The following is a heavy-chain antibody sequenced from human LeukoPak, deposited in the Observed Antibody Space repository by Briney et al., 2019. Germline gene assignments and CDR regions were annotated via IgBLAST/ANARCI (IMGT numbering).Heavy chain of an antibody. J-gene: IGHJ4*02. V-gene: IGHV4-59*08. CDR1: GGSMNNYY. Sequence: SEPLSLTCSVSGGSMNNYYWSWIRQPPGKGLEWIGYFYFSGSYNYNPSLTSRVAMSVDTSKNQFSLKLSSVTAADTAVYYCARHVRSGYNFLDDWGQGNLVTVSS. CDR2: FYFSGSY. D-gene: IGHD5-24*01. CDR3: ARHVRSGYNFLDD.